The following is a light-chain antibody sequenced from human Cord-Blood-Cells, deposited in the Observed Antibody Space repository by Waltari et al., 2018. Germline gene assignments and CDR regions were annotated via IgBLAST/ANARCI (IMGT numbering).Light chain of an antibody. CDR1: SSNDVGYNY. V-gene: IGLV2-8*01. J-gene: IGLJ3*02. CDR2: DVS. CDR3: SSYASSTYWV. Sequence: QSALTQPPAASGSPGQSVTISCTRTSSNDVGYNYVAWYQQHPGKAPKLMIYDVSKRPSGVPDRFSGSKSGNTASLTFSGLQAEDEADYYCSSYASSTYWVFGGGTKLTVL.